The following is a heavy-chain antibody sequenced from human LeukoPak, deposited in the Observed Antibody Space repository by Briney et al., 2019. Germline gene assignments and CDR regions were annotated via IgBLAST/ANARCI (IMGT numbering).Heavy chain of an antibody. Sequence: PSETLSLTCTVSGGSISSYYWSCIRQPPGKGLEWIGYIYYSGSTNYNPSLKSRVTISVDTSKNQFSLKLSSVTAADTAVYYCARDLGGCTNGVCYKHYYYMGVWGKGTTVTVSS. CDR1: GGSISSYY. D-gene: IGHD2-8*01. J-gene: IGHJ6*03. CDR3: ARDLGGCTNGVCYKHYYYMGV. V-gene: IGHV4-59*01. CDR2: IYYSGST.